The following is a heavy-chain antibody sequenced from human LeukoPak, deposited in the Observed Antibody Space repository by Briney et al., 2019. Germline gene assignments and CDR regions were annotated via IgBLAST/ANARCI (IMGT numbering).Heavy chain of an antibody. Sequence: GGSLRLSCAASGFTFSSYWMSWVRQAPGKGLEGVANIKQDGSEKYYVDSVKGRFTISRDNAKNSLYLQMNNLRAEDTAVYYCARDDSSGWSLYYYYYYGMDVWGQGTTVTVSS. V-gene: IGHV3-7*01. CDR1: GFTFSSYW. D-gene: IGHD6-19*01. CDR3: ARDDSSGWSLYYYYYYGMDV. CDR2: IKQDGSEK. J-gene: IGHJ6*02.